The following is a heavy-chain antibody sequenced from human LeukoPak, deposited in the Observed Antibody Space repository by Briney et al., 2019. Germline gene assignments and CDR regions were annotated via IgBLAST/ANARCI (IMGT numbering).Heavy chain of an antibody. CDR3: ARGPPGVVTPFPLI. CDR1: GGSFSGYY. Sequence: SETLSLTCAVDGGSFSGYYWSWIRQPPGKGLEWIGEINHSGSTNYNPSLKSRVTISVDTSKNQFSLKLSSVTAADTAVYYCARGPPGVVTPFPLIWGQGTLVTVSS. CDR2: INHSGST. J-gene: IGHJ4*02. D-gene: IGHD4-23*01. V-gene: IGHV4-34*01.